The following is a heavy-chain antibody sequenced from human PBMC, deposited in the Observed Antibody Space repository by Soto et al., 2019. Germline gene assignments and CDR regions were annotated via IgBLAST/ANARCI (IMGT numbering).Heavy chain of an antibody. CDR2: ISYDGSNK. D-gene: IGHD3-3*01. J-gene: IGHJ2*01. CDR1: GFTFSSYA. CDR3: ARDLDSLGYFDL. V-gene: IGHV3-30-3*01. Sequence: QVQLVESGGGVVQPGRSLRLSCAASGFTFSSYAMHWVRQAPGKGLEWVAVISYDGSNKYYADSVKGRFTISRDNSKNTLCLQMNSLRAEDTAVYYCARDLDSLGYFDLWGRGTLVTVSS.